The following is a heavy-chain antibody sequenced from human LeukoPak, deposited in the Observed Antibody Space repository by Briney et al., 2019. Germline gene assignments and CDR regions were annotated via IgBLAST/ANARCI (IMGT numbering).Heavy chain of an antibody. J-gene: IGHJ4*02. V-gene: IGHV3-33*01. CDR3: VRETEEMATIPHFDY. Sequence: PGGSLRLSCAASGFTFSNCGMHWVRQAPGKGLEWVAVIWYDGSYKYYVDSVKGRFTISRDNSKNTLYLQLNSLRAEDTAVYYCVRETEEMATIPHFDYWGQGTLVTVSS. CDR1: GFTFSNCG. D-gene: IGHD5-24*01. CDR2: IWYDGSYK.